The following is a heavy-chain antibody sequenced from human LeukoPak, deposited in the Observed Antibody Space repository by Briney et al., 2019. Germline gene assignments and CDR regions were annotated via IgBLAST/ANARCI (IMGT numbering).Heavy chain of an antibody. CDR2: VLPGDSDT. Sequence: GESLKISCEASGYNFPNNCIGWTCHIHGQGLEWMGIVLPGDSDTTNSTSFQGQVTTSVDKSISTAYLQWGSLKASDTAIDYCARHHGYCSDTTCYSYFDHWGQGNLVTVSS. V-gene: IGHV5-51*01. CDR3: ARHHGYCSDTTCYSYFDH. D-gene: IGHD2-2*02. CDR1: GYNFPNNC. J-gene: IGHJ4*02.